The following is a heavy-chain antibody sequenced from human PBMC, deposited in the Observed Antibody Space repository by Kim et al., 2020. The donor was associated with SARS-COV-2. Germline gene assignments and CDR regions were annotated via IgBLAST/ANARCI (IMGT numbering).Heavy chain of an antibody. CDR3: ATTRMEYCGGDCYWTDAFDI. D-gene: IGHD2-21*02. J-gene: IGHJ3*02. Sequence: ASVKVSCKASGYTFTSYAMNWVRQAPGQGLEWMGWINTNTGNPTYAQGFTGRFVFSLYTSVSTAYLQISSLKAEDTAVYYCATTRMEYCGGDCYWTDAFDIWGQGTMVTVSS. CDR1: GYTFTSYA. CDR2: INTNTGNP. V-gene: IGHV7-4-1*02.